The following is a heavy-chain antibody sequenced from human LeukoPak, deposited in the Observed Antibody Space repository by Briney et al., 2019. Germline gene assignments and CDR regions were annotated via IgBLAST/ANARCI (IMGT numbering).Heavy chain of an antibody. J-gene: IGHJ5*02. CDR3: ARGLYYDILTGYYNWFDP. Sequence: SETLSLTCTVSGGSISSYYWSWLRQPAGKGLEWIGRIYTSGSTNYNPSLKSRVTMSVDTSKNQFSLKLSSVTAADTAVYYCARGLYYDILTGYYNWFDPWGQGTLVTVSS. V-gene: IGHV4-4*07. CDR2: IYTSGST. D-gene: IGHD3-9*01. CDR1: GGSISSYY.